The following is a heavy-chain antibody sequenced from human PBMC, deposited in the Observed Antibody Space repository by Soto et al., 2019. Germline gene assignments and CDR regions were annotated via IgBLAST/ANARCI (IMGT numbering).Heavy chain of an antibody. J-gene: IGHJ4*02. CDR2: ILSDVEQ. Sequence: QVTLKESGPVLVQATETLTLTCNVSGFSLTNVQKGVAWIRQPPGKALEWLAHILSDVEQSYKSSLKKRLTISPEHSKRQVVLVMTNVEPVDTATYYCARISGRFGASHFDFWGQGSSVIVSS. V-gene: IGHV2-26*01. CDR1: GFSLTNVQKG. D-gene: IGHD3-10*01. CDR3: ARISGRFGASHFDF.